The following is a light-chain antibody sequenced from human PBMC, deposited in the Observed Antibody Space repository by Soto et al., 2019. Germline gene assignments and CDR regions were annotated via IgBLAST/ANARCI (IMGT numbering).Light chain of an antibody. J-gene: IGKJ1*01. V-gene: IGKV1-39*01. CDR1: QSISSY. Sequence: DIEIIHNTSSLSASVGDRVTIACRTSQSISSYLSWYQQKPVKSPKRLIYAASSLQSGVPSRFSGSGSGKDFTLTISSLQPEVFATYYCQQSYITMWT. CDR3: QQSYITMWT. CDR2: AAS.